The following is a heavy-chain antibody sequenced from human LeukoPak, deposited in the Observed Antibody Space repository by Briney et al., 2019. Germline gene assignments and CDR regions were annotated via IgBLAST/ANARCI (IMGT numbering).Heavy chain of an antibody. CDR3: ARLTSSWFDP. V-gene: IGHV4-39*01. Sequence: PSETLSLTCTVSGGSISSSSYYWGWLRQPPGKGLEWIGSIYYSGSTYYHPSLKSRVTISVDTSKNQFSLKLSSVTAADTAVYYCARLTSSWFDPWGQGTLVTVSS. CDR1: GGSISSSSYY. D-gene: IGHD6-6*01. CDR2: IYYSGST. J-gene: IGHJ5*02.